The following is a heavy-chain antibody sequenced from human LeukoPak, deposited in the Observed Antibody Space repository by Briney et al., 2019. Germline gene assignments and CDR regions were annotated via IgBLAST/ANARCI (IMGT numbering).Heavy chain of an antibody. CDR1: GGSISSYY. Sequence: SETLSLTCTVSGGSISSYYWSWIRQPPGKGLEWIGYIYYSGSTNYNPSLKSRVTISVDRSKNLFSLRLKSLTSADTAVYYCARAGPWQIDPWGQGILVTVSS. CDR3: ARAGPWQIDP. V-gene: IGHV4-59*01. D-gene: IGHD3-10*01. J-gene: IGHJ5*02. CDR2: IYYSGST.